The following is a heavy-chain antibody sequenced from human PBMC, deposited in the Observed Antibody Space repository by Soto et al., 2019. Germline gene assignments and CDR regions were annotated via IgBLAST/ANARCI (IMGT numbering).Heavy chain of an antibody. J-gene: IGHJ6*02. CDR2: ISGSGGST. CDR3: ATLQRYRIYYYYGMDV. V-gene: IGHV3-23*01. CDR1: GFTFSSYA. Sequence: GGSLRLSCAASGFTFSSYAMSWVRQAPGKGLEWVSAISGSGGSTYYADSVKGRFTISRDNSKNTLYLQMNSLRAEDTAVYYCATLQRYRIYYYYGMDVWGQGTTVTVSS. D-gene: IGHD1-1*01.